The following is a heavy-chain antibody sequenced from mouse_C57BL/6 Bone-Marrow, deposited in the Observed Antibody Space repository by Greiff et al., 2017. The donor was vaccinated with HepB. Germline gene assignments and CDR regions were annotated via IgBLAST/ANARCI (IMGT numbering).Heavy chain of an antibody. CDR3: AVCYATGARDD. V-gene: IGHV14-1*01. Sequence: VQLQQSGAELVRPGASVKLSCTASGFNFKDYYMHWVKQRPEQGLEWIGRIDPEDGGTEYTPKFQGKATMTADTSSNTAYLQLSSLTSADTAVYYCAVCYATGARDDWGQGTTVTVAS. CDR1: GFNFKDYY. J-gene: IGHJ4*01. CDR2: IDPEDGGT. D-gene: IGHD1-1*01.